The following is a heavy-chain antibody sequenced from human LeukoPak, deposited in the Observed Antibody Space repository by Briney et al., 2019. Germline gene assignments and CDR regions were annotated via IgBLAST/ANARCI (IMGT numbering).Heavy chain of an antibody. D-gene: IGHD6-13*01. CDR1: GFNFSDDY. CDR2: ISSSGSTI. CDR3: ATRLAAAGLSGFDY. Sequence: GGSLRLSCAASGFNFSDDYMSWIRQAPGKGLEWLSHISSSGSTIYYADSVKGRFTISRDNAKNSLYLQMNSLRAEDTAVYYCATRLAAAGLSGFDYWGQGTLVTVSS. V-gene: IGHV3-11*04. J-gene: IGHJ4*02.